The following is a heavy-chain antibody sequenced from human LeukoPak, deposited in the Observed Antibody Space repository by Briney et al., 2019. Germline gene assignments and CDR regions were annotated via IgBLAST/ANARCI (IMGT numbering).Heavy chain of an antibody. J-gene: IGHJ4*02. V-gene: IGHV4-59*01. CDR2: IYYSGST. CDR3: ARGSVSGGIDY. Sequence: PSETLSLTCTVSGGSISSYYWSWIRQPPGKGLEWVGYIYYSGSTNYNPSLKSRVTISVDTSKNQFSLKLSSVTAADTAVYYCARGSVSGGIDYWGQGTLVTVSS. D-gene: IGHD3-16*01. CDR1: GGSISSYY.